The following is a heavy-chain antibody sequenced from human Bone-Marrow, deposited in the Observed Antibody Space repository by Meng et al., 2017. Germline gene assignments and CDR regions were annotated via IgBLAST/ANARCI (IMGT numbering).Heavy chain of an antibody. D-gene: IGHD5-24*01. CDR3: ARSSIDSEMANDY. V-gene: IGHV1-69*02. CDR1: GGTFSSYT. J-gene: IGHJ4*02. Sequence: LVKVSCKASGGTFSSYTISWVRQAPGQGLEWMGRIIPILGIANYAQKFQGRVTITADKSTSTAYMELSSLRSEDTAVYYCARSSIDSEMANDYWGQGTLVTVSS. CDR2: IIPILGIA.